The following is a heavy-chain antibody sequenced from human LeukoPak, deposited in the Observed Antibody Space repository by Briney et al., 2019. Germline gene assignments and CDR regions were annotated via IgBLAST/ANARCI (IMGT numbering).Heavy chain of an antibody. V-gene: IGHV4-34*01. J-gene: IGHJ3*02. CDR1: GFTFSSYE. CDR3: VRHVARAFDI. CDR2: INHSGSS. Sequence: PGGSLRLSCAASGFTFSSYEMNWVRQAPGKGLEWIGEINHSGSSKYNPSLKSRVTISIDTSKNQRSLKLSSVTAADTAVYSCVRHVARAFDIWGQGTKVTVSS.